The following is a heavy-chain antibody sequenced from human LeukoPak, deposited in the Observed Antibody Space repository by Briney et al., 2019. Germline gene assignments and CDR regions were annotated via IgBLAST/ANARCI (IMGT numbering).Heavy chain of an antibody. CDR2: IKSKTDGGTT. CDR3: ARGDDVWSPYCMDV. Sequence: GGSLRLSCAASGFTFSNAWMSWVRQAPGKGLEWVGRIKSKTDGGTTDYAAPVKGRFTISRDDSKNTLYLQMNSLRAEDTAVYYCARGDDVWSPYCMDVWGKGTTVTVSS. CDR1: GFTFSNAW. J-gene: IGHJ6*03. V-gene: IGHV3-15*01. D-gene: IGHD3-3*01.